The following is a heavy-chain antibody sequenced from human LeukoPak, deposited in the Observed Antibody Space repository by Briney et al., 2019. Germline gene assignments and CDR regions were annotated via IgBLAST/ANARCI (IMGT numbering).Heavy chain of an antibody. D-gene: IGHD3-10*01. V-gene: IGHV3-21*01. J-gene: IGHJ4*02. CDR2: ISSSSSYI. CDR1: GFTFSSYS. Sequence: PGGSLRLSCAASGFTFSSYSMNWVRQAPGKGLEWVSSISSSSSYIYYADSVKGRFTISRDNAKNSLYLQMNSLRAEDTAVYYCARGATSEGVIGYWGRGTLVTVSS. CDR3: ARGATSEGVIGY.